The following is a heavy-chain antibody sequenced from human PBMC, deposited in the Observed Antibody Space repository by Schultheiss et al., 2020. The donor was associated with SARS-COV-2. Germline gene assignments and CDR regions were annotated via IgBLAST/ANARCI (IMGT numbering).Heavy chain of an antibody. CDR3: AIGPHCTNGVCYTWDYYYGMDV. D-gene: IGHD2-8*01. CDR2: MNPNSGNT. J-gene: IGHJ6*02. Sequence: ASVKVSCKASGYTFTSYDINWVRQATGQGLEWMGWMNPNSGNTGYAQKFQGRVTMTRNTSISTAYMELSSLRSEDTAVYYCAIGPHCTNGVCYTWDYYYGMDVWGQGTTVTVSS. CDR1: GYTFTSYD. V-gene: IGHV1-8*01.